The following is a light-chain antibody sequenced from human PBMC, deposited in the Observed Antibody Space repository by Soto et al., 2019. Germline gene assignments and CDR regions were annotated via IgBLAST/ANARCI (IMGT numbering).Light chain of an antibody. CDR1: SGHSSYI. CDR2: LEGSGSY. CDR3: ETWDSNTHHYV. Sequence: QSVLTQSSSASASLGSSVKLTCTLSSGHSSYIIAWHQQQPGKAPRYLMKLEGSGSYNKGSGVPDRFSGSSSGADRYLTISNLQSEDEADYYCETWDSNTHHYVFGTGTK. J-gene: IGLJ1*01. V-gene: IGLV4-60*03.